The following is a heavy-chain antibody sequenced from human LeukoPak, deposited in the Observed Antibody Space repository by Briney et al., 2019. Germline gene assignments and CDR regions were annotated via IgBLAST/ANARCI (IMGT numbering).Heavy chain of an antibody. CDR2: INAGNGNT. J-gene: IGHJ4*02. CDR3: ARGDEYYYDSSGYRNFDY. Sequence: ASVKVSCKASGYTFTSYAMHWVRQAPGQRLEWMGWINAGNGNTKYSQKFQGRVTITRDTSASTAYMELRSLRSDDTAVYYCARGDEYYYDSSGYRNFDYWGQGTLVTVSS. CDR1: GYTFTSYA. D-gene: IGHD3-22*01. V-gene: IGHV1-3*01.